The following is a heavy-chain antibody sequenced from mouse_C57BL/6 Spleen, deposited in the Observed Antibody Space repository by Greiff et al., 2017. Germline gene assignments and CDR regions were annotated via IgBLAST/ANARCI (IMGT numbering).Heavy chain of an antibody. D-gene: IGHD2-4*01. CDR1: GYTFTSYW. CDR2: IYPGSGST. J-gene: IGHJ2*01. V-gene: IGHV1-55*01. Sequence: VQLQQPGAELVKPGASLRMSCKASGYTFTSYWITWVKQRPGQGLEWIGDIYPGSGSTNYNEKFKSKATLTVDTSSSTAYMQLSSLPSEDSAVYYCAREGYDYDGYWGQGTTLTVSS. CDR3: AREGYDYDGY.